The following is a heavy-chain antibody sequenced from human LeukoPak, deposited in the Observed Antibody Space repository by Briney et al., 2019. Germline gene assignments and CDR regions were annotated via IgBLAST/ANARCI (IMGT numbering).Heavy chain of an antibody. Sequence: SGTLSLTCAVSGGSISSSNWWSWVRQPPGKGLEWIGEIYHNGSTNYNPSLKSRVPISVDKSKNQFSLKLSSVTAADTAVYYCASLPGAGYCSSTSCHQAVYYNYGMDVWGQGTTVTVSS. CDR2: IYHNGST. CDR1: GGSISSSNW. J-gene: IGHJ6*02. CDR3: ASLPGAGYCSSTSCHQAVYYNYGMDV. V-gene: IGHV4-4*02. D-gene: IGHD2-2*01.